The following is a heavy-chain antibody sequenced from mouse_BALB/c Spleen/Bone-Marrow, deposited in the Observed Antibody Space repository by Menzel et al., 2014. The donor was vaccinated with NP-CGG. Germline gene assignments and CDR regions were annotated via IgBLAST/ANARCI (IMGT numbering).Heavy chain of an antibody. V-gene: IGHV5-6*01. CDR1: GFTFSTYG. CDR2: INSGGGNT. Sequence: EVHLVESGGDLVKPGGSLKLSCAASGFTFSTYGMSWVRQTPDKRLEWVATINSGGGNTYYLDSVKGRFTISRDNARNTLYLQINSLKSDDTAIYYFARRGNWDVMMSFNVWGSSTTVTVSS. D-gene: IGHD4-1*02. CDR3: ARRGNWDVMMSFNV. J-gene: IGHJ1*01.